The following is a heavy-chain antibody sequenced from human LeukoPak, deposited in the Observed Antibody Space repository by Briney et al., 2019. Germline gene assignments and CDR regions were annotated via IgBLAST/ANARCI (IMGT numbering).Heavy chain of an antibody. J-gene: IGHJ4*02. CDR1: GGSISSGSYY. CDR3: ARSLYDEGY. V-gene: IGHV4-61*02. Sequence: SETLSLTCTVSGGSISSGSYYWSWIRQPAGKGLEWIGRIYTSGSTNYNPSLKSRVTISVDTSKNQFSLKLSSVTAADTGVYYCARSLYDEGYWGQGNLVAVSS. CDR2: IYTSGST. D-gene: IGHD3-22*01.